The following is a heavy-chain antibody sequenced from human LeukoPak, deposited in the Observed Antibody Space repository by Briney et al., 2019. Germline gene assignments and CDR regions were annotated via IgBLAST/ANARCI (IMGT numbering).Heavy chain of an antibody. CDR2: INPSGGST. Sequence: ASVKVSCKASGYTFTSYDINWVRQAPGQGLEWMGIINPSGGSTSYAQKFQGRVTMTRDMSTSTVYMELSSLRSEDTAVYYCARSLGSSGAFDYWGQGTLVTVSS. CDR3: ARSLGSSGAFDY. V-gene: IGHV1-46*01. D-gene: IGHD2-15*01. J-gene: IGHJ4*02. CDR1: GYTFTSYD.